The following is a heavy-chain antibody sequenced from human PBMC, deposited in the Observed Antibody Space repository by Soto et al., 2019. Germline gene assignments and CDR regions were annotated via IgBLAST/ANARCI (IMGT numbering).Heavy chain of an antibody. D-gene: IGHD3-22*01. V-gene: IGHV3-48*02. CDR2: INSGSSTI. CDR1: GFTFSYYS. Sequence: EVQLVESGGGLVQPGGSLRLSCKGSGFTFSYYSLNWVRQGPGKGLEWIAHINSGSSTINYAYSVRSRGTISRDDANDSLYLQMNSLRHEDTATYFCLTDISVGVINKAFDFWGQGTLVTVSS. J-gene: IGHJ4*02. CDR3: LTDISVGVINKAFDF.